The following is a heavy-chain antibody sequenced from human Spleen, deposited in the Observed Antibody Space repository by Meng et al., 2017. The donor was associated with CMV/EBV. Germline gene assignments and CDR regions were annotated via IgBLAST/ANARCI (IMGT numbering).Heavy chain of an antibody. Sequence: ASVKVSCKASGYTFNKYYMNWVRQAPGQGLEWMGIINPSGGSTTYAQKFQGRVTLTRDTSTSTFYMELNNLISEDTAVYYCARDQPIVVVPAYFFDYWGQGTLVTVSS. CDR1: GYTFNKYY. J-gene: IGHJ4*02. CDR3: ARDQPIVVVPAYFFDY. D-gene: IGHD2-2*01. CDR2: INPSGGST. V-gene: IGHV1-46*02.